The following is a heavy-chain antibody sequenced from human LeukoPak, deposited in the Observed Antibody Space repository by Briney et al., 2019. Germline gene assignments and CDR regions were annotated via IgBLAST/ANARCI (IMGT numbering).Heavy chain of an antibody. J-gene: IGHJ5*02. D-gene: IGHD4-23*01. CDR2: IYATGNT. CDR1: GGSMRSDSSF. Sequence: SQTLSLTCSVSGGSMRSDSSFWSWIRQPAGKGLEWIGRIYATGNTNYNPSLERRVTISVDTSKNQFSLELTSVTAADTAAYYCARELGSDYGGYSPWGQGTLVTVSS. V-gene: IGHV4-61*02. CDR3: ARELGSDYGGYSP.